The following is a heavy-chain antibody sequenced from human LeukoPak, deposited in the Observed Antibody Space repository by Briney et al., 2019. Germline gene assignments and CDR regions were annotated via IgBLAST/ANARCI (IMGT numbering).Heavy chain of an antibody. Sequence: SETLSLTCTVSGGSISSGSYYWSWIRQPAGKGLEWIGRIYTSGSTNYNPSLKSRVTISVDTSKNQFSLKLSSVTAADTAVYYCARKSISGSYKNWGQGTLVTVSS. D-gene: IGHD3-10*01. J-gene: IGHJ4*02. CDR1: GGSISSGSYY. CDR3: ARKSISGSYKN. V-gene: IGHV4-61*02. CDR2: IYTSGST.